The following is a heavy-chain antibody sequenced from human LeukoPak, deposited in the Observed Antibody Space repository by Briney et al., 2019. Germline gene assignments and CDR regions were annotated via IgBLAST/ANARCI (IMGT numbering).Heavy chain of an antibody. V-gene: IGHV3-23*01. J-gene: IGHJ6*03. D-gene: IGHD3-9*01. CDR3: AKQGRDWLRDYYYYMDV. CDR1: GFTFSSYW. CDR2: ISGSGGST. Sequence: GGSLRLSCAASGFTFSSYWMHWVRQAPGKGLEWVSAISGSGGSTYYADSVKGRFTISRDNSKNTLYLPMNSLRAEDTAVYYCAKQGRDWLRDYYYYMDVWGKGTTVTISS.